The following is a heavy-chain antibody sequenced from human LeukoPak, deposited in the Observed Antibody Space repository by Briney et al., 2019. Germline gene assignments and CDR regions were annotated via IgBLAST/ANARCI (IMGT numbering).Heavy chain of an antibody. CDR3: IIQWGAFDY. V-gene: IGHV3-15*01. CDR1: GFTFSKAW. J-gene: IGHJ4*02. D-gene: IGHD1-26*01. Sequence: GGSLRLSCAASGFTFSKAWMSWVREAPGEGGEWFGHIKSKTDRGTTHYAAPVKGRFTISRDDSTHTLYLQMTSLKTEDTAVYYCIIQWGAFDYWGQGTLVTVS. CDR2: IKSKTDRGTT.